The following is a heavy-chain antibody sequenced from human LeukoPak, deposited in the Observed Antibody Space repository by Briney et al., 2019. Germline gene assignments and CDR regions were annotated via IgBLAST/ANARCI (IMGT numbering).Heavy chain of an antibody. D-gene: IGHD2-21*02. CDR1: GFTFSSYA. V-gene: IGHV3-23*01. CDR3: AKDGAYCGGDCYFEYFQH. Sequence: GGSLRLSCAASGFTFSSYAMSWVRQAPGKGLEWVSAISGSGGSTYYADSVKGRFTIPRDNSKNTLYLQMNSLRAEDTAVYYCAKDGAYCGGDCYFEYFQHWGQGTLVTVSS. CDR2: ISGSGGST. J-gene: IGHJ1*01.